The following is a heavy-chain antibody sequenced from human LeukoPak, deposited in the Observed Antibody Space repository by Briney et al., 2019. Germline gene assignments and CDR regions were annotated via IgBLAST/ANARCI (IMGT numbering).Heavy chain of an antibody. CDR2: INHSGST. CDR1: GGSFSGYY. V-gene: IGHV4-34*01. Sequence: KPSETLSLTCAVYGGSFSGYYWSWIRQPPGKGLEWIGEINHSGSTNYNPSLKSRVTISVDTSKNQFSLKLSSVTAADTAVYYCARGRSSGWYNNYFDYWGQGTLVTVS. D-gene: IGHD6-19*01. CDR3: ARGRSSGWYNNYFDY. J-gene: IGHJ4*02.